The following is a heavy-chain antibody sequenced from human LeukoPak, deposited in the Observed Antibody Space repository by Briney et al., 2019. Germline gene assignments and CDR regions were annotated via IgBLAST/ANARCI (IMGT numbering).Heavy chain of an antibody. CDR3: ASRNQYCGGDCFWAFDI. D-gene: IGHD2-21*02. CDR2: ISSTGKTI. V-gene: IGHV3-48*03. Sequence: GGSLRLSCAASGFTFSSYEMNWVRQAPGKGLEWVSYISSTGKTIYYADSVKGRFTISRDNKNSLYLQMNSLRAEDTAVYYCASRNQYCGGDCFWAFDIWGQGTMVTVSS. J-gene: IGHJ3*02. CDR1: GFTFSSYE.